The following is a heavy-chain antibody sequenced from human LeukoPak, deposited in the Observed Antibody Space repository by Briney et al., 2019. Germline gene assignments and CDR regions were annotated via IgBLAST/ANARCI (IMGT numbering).Heavy chain of an antibody. D-gene: IGHD1-26*01. CDR2: ISGSGGST. CDR1: GFAFSSYA. Sequence: GGSLRLSCAASGFAFSSYAMSWVRQAPGKGLEWVSGISGSGGSTYYADSVKGRFTISRDNSKNTLYLQMNSLRAGDTAVYYCAKAMGATLFDYWGQGTLVTVSS. V-gene: IGHV3-23*01. CDR3: AKAMGATLFDY. J-gene: IGHJ4*02.